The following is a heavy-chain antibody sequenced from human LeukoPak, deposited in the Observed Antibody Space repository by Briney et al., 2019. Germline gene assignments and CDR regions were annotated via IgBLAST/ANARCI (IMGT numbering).Heavy chain of an antibody. CDR2: IWYDGSNK. CDR3: AREGLSEQHFDY. V-gene: IGHV3-33*01. CDR1: GFTFSSYG. Sequence: GGSLRLSRAASGFTFSSYGMHWVRQAPGKGLEWVAVIWYDGSNKYYADSVKGRFTISRDNSKNTLYLQMNSLRAEDTAVYYCAREGLSEQHFDYWGQGTLVTVSS. J-gene: IGHJ4*02. D-gene: IGHD4/OR15-4a*01.